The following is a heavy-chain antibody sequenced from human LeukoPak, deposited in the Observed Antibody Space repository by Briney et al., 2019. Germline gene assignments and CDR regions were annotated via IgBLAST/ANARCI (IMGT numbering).Heavy chain of an antibody. Sequence: TGGSLRLSCAASGFTFSSYWMNWVRQAPGKGLEWVANIKQDGNEKHYVDSVKGRFTISRDNTKNSLYVQMNSLRVEDTAVYYCAKPITVSGATDAFDIWGQGTMVTVSS. J-gene: IGHJ3*02. CDR1: GFTFSSYW. CDR3: AKPITVSGATDAFDI. V-gene: IGHV3-7*01. D-gene: IGHD3-3*01. CDR2: IKQDGNEK.